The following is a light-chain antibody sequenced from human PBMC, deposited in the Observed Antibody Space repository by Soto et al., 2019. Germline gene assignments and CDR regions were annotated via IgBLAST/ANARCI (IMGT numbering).Light chain of an antibody. J-gene: IGKJ4*01. CDR3: QPYNNWPLT. Sequence: EVVMSQYPATLSVSTGEGATLSCRASQGIGDTLAWYQHKPGQTPRLLIYDTSTRATGVPTRFSGSRSGAEFTLTINSLQSEDFAVYYCQPYNNWPLTFGGGTKVDIK. CDR2: DTS. V-gene: IGKV3-15*01. CDR1: QGIGDT.